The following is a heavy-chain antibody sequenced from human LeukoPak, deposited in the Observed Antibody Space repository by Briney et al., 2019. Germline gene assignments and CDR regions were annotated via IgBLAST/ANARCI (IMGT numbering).Heavy chain of an antibody. CDR1: GFTFSSYA. CDR2: ISGSGGST. CDR3: AKGDSSGVHYYYGMDV. V-gene: IGHV3-23*01. Sequence: GGSLRLSCAASGFTFSSYAMSWVRQAPGKGLEWVSAISGSGGSTYYADSVKGRFTISRDNSKNTLYLQMNSLRAEDTAVYYCAKGDSSGVHYYYGMDVWGQGTTVTVSS. J-gene: IGHJ6*02. D-gene: IGHD6-19*01.